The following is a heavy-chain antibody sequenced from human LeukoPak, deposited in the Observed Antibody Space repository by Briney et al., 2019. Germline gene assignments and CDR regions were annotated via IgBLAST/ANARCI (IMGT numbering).Heavy chain of an antibody. CDR1: GFTFGSYW. CDR3: AREANTAFDY. D-gene: IGHD2/OR15-2a*01. Sequence: GWSLRLSRVASGFTFGSYWMHWVRQAPGKGLVWVSRIDYDGTSTTYADSVKGRFTVSRDNGKKTVSLQINSLRPDDTAVYYCAREANTAFDYWGQGTLVTVSS. V-gene: IGHV3-74*01. J-gene: IGHJ4*02. CDR2: IDYDGTST.